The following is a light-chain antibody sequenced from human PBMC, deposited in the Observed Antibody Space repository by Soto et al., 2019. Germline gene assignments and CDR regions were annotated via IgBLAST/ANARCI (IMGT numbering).Light chain of an antibody. CDR2: AAS. CDR3: QQYYSYPFT. CDR1: QGISSY. Sequence: AIRMTQSPSSLSASTGDRVTITCRASQGISSYFSWYQQKPGKAPKLLIYAASTLQSGVPSRFSGSGSGTDFTLTNSCLQSEDFATYYCQQYYSYPFTFGPGTKVDIK. J-gene: IGKJ3*01. V-gene: IGKV1-8*01.